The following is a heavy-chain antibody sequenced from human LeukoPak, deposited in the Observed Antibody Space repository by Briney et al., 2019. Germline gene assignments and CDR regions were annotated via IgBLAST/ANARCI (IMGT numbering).Heavy chain of an antibody. CDR2: IYYSGST. CDR1: GGSLSSYH. V-gene: IGHV4-59*01. CDR3: ARFPGGYHYFDY. D-gene: IGHD3-22*01. J-gene: IGHJ4*02. Sequence: SETLSLTCTVSGGSLSSYHWSWIRQPPGEGLEWIGYIYYSGSTNYNPSLKSRLTISVDTSKNQFSLKLSSVTAADTAVYYCARFPGGYHYFDYWGQGTLVTVSS.